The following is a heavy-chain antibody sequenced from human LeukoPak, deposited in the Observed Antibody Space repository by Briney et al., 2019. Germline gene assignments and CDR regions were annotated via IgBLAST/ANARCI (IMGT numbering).Heavy chain of an antibody. CDR3: AKLVVVAARSRGHFDY. CDR1: GFTFSSYA. CDR2: ISGSGGST. Sequence: GGSLRLSCAASGFTFSSYAMSWVRQAPGKGLEWVSAISGSGGSTHYADSVKGRFTISRDNSKNTLYLQMNSLRAEDTAVYYCAKLVVVAARSRGHFDYWGQGTLVTVSS. V-gene: IGHV3-23*01. J-gene: IGHJ4*02. D-gene: IGHD2-15*01.